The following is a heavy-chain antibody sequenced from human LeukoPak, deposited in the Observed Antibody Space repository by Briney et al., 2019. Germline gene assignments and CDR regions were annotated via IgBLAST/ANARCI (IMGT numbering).Heavy chain of an antibody. CDR2: INSDGTDA. CDR3: TRAGSGWYFFDF. J-gene: IGHJ4*02. D-gene: IGHD6-19*01. CDR1: GFTFSTYW. V-gene: IGHV3-74*01. Sequence: PGGSLRLSCAASGFTFSTYWMHWVRQAPGKGLVWASRINSDGTDAVYADSVKGRFTLSRDNAKNRLYLQMNSLRVDDTGVYYCTRAGSGWYFFDFWGQGTPVIVSS.